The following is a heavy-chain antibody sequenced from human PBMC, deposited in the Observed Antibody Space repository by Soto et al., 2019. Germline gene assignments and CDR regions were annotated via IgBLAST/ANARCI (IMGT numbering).Heavy chain of an antibody. Sequence: GGSLRLSCGGSGFTFRGYWMHWVRQSPGKSLVWVSRINSDGTTTAYADSVKGRFTISRDNSKNTLFLQMTSLRADDTAVYYCTHCRGESCHGGYFGMDVWGQGTTVTVSS. V-gene: IGHV3-74*01. CDR2: INSDGTTT. J-gene: IGHJ6*02. D-gene: IGHD2-15*01. CDR3: THCRGESCHGGYFGMDV. CDR1: GFTFRGYW.